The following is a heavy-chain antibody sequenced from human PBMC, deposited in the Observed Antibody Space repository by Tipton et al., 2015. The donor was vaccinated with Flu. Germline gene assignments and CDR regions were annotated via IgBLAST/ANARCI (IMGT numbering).Heavy chain of an antibody. CDR1: GGSISSYY. CDR2: IYYSGNT. Sequence: LRLSCTVSGGSISSYYWSWIRQPPGKGLEWIGYIYYSGNTNYNPSLKSRVTIPVDTSKNQNSLKLSSVTAADTAVYYCARHPGRGATTGRPVVYWGEGTLVTVAS. V-gene: IGHV4-59*08. CDR3: ARHPGRGATTGRPVVY. J-gene: IGHJ4*02. D-gene: IGHD5-12*01.